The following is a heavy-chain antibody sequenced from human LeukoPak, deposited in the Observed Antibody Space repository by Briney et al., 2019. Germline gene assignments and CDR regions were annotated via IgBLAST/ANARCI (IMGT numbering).Heavy chain of an antibody. D-gene: IGHD6-6*01. CDR2: LYSGGST. Sequence: GGSLRLSCAASGFTVCSNYMSCVRQAPGKGLEWVSVLYSGGSTYYADSVKGRFTISRDNSKNTLYLQMNSLRVDDTAVYYCARASIAAGGYYFDYWGQGTLVTVSS. CDR3: ARASIAAGGYYFDY. CDR1: GFTVCSNY. V-gene: IGHV3-53*01. J-gene: IGHJ4*02.